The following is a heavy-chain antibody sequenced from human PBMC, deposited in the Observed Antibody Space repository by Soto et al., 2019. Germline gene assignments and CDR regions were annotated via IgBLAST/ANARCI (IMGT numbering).Heavy chain of an antibody. CDR3: VRGEGDRYDGNVYLGGQ. CDR1: GFTFSDYA. V-gene: IGHV3-30*03. J-gene: IGHJ4*02. Sequence: GGSLRLSCAASGFTFSDYAMHWVRQAPGKGLEWVAVVSHDGRNTHYADSVKGRFTISRDNAKNTFYMEMNSARVEDTAVYYCVRGEGDRYDGNVYLGGQWGKGILVTVPS. D-gene: IGHD3-22*01. CDR2: VSHDGRNT.